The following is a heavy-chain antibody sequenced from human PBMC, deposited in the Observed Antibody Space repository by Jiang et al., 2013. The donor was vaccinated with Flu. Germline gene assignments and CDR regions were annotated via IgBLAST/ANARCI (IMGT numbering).Heavy chain of an antibody. CDR3: AKGPDYGSGSYFDY. CDR2: IRYDGSNK. V-gene: IGHV3-30*02. D-gene: IGHD3-10*01. Sequence: VQLVESGGGVVQPGGSLRLSCAASGFTFSSYGMHWVRQAPGKGLEWVAFIRYDGSNKYYADSVKGRFTISRDNSKNTLYLQMNSLRAEDTAVYYCAKGPDYGSGSYFDYWGQGTLVTVS. J-gene: IGHJ4*02. CDR1: GFTFSSYG.